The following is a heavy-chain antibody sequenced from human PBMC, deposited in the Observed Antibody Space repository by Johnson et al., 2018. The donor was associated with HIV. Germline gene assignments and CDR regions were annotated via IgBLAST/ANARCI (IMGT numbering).Heavy chain of an antibody. CDR3: AKTRMGGILDAFDL. Sequence: VQLVESGGGVVRPGGSLRLSCAASGFTFNSYAMSWVRQGPGKGLEWVAAISGSGGSTYYADSVKGRFTLSRDNSKNTLDLQMNSLTIEDTAVFYCAKTRMGGILDAFDLWGQGTMVIVS. J-gene: IGHJ3*01. D-gene: IGHD3-10*01. CDR1: GFTFNSYA. CDR2: ISGSGGST. V-gene: IGHV3-23*04.